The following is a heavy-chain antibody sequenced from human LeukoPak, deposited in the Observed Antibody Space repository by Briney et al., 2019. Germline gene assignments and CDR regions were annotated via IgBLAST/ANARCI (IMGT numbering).Heavy chain of an antibody. CDR2: IRSKANSYAT. J-gene: IGHJ4*02. CDR3: TRPAGGYCSSTSCPGVDY. V-gene: IGHV3-73*01. CDR1: GLTFSGSA. Sequence: GGSLRLSCAASGLTFSGSAMHWVRQASGRGLEWVGRIRSKANSYATAYAASVKGRFTISRDDSKNTAYLQMNSLKAEDTAVYYCTRPAGGYCSSTSCPGVDYWGQGTLVTVSS. D-gene: IGHD2-2*01.